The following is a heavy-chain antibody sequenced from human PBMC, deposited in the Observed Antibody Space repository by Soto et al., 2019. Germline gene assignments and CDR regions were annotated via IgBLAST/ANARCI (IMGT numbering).Heavy chain of an antibody. CDR3: ACYRAAYAPIDF. D-gene: IGHD2-2*01. CDR2: IMHDGRKK. J-gene: IGHJ4*02. CDR1: RFTFSDYG. Sequence: QVQLVESGGGLVQPEGSLRLSCAESRFTFSDYGMNWVRQAPGKGLEWVAVIMHDGRKKDYVDSVKGRFTVSRDNSKKKLYLQMNSLRVEDKATDSGACYRAAYAPIDFWGQGTLVTVSS. V-gene: IGHV3-33*01.